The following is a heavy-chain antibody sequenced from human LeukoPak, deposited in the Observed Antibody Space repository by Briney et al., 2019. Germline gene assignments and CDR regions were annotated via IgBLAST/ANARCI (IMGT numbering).Heavy chain of an antibody. CDR1: GGSISSYY. Sequence: SETLSLTCTVSGGSISSYYWSWIRQPAGKGLEWIGRIYTSGSTNYNPSLKSRVTMSVDTSKNQFSLKLSSVTAADTAVYYCARVKRIVGATTPLYYYYYMDVWGKGTTDTVSS. V-gene: IGHV4-4*07. CDR2: IYTSGST. D-gene: IGHD1-26*01. J-gene: IGHJ6*03. CDR3: ARVKRIVGATTPLYYYYYMDV.